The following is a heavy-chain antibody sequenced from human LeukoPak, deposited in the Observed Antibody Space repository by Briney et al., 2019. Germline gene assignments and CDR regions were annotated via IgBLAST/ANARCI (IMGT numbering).Heavy chain of an antibody. CDR1: GGSISSANDY. V-gene: IGHV4-31*03. CDR2: IYYSGST. Sequence: PSETLSLTCTVSGGSISSANDYWSWIRQHPGKGLEWIGYIYYSGSTYYNPSLKSRVIISVDTSKNQFSLKLSSVTAADTAVYYCARVVGSGDYYYEDYWGQGTLVTVSS. D-gene: IGHD3-22*01. CDR3: ARVVGSGDYYYEDY. J-gene: IGHJ4*02.